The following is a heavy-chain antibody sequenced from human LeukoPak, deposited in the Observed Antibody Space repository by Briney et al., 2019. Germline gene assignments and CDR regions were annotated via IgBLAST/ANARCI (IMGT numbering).Heavy chain of an antibody. J-gene: IGHJ5*02. D-gene: IGHD2-21*01. V-gene: IGHV1-2*02. Sequence: GASVKVSCKASGYTFTGYYMHRVRQAPGQGLEWMGWINPNSGGTNYAQKFQGRVTMTRDTSISTAYMELSRLRSDDTAVYYCARDHGLGRKSWFDPWGQGTLVTVSS. CDR2: INPNSGGT. CDR3: ARDHGLGRKSWFDP. CDR1: GYTFTGYY.